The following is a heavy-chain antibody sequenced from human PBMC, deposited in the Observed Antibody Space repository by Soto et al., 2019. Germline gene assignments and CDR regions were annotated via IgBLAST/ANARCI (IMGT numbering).Heavy chain of an antibody. CDR1: GFMFSGYA. D-gene: IGHD1-1*01. CDR2: ISDDGDKT. V-gene: IGHV3-30-3*01. J-gene: IGHJ4*02. Sequence: QVQLVESGGGVVQPVTSLRLSCAASGFMFSGYAMHWVRQAPGQGLEWVAIISDDGDKTYYADSVKGRFIISRDNSKKSLNLQMNNLRPDDTAVYYCARGAYNWNDFPIGHWGRGTLVTVAS. CDR3: ARGAYNWNDFPIGH.